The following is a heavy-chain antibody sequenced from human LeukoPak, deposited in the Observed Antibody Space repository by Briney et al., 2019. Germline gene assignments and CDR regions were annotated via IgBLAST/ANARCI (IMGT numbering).Heavy chain of an antibody. CDR1: GGSFSSYY. CDR3: ARDAKYYYGSRTYFFFEY. V-gene: IGHV4-4*07. Sequence: PSETLSLTCTVSGGSFSSYYWSWIRQPAGKGLEWIGHIYTTGTTNYNPSLKSRVTMSIDTSKNQFSLKLSSVTAADTAVYYCARDAKYYYGSRTYFFFEYWGQGTLLTVSS. D-gene: IGHD3-10*01. J-gene: IGHJ4*02. CDR2: IYTTGTT.